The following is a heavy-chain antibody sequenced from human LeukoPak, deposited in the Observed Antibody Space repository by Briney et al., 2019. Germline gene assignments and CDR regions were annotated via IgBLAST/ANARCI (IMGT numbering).Heavy chain of an antibody. Sequence: GGSLRLSCAASGFTFSSYAMHWVRQAPGKGLEWVSYISSSSSTIYYADSVKGRFTISRDNAKNSLYLQMNSLRAEDTAVYYCARADIVVVPAAIAEYFQHWGQGTLVTVSS. D-gene: IGHD2-2*01. CDR2: ISSSSSTI. CDR3: ARADIVVVPAAIAEYFQH. CDR1: GFTFSSYA. V-gene: IGHV3-48*01. J-gene: IGHJ1*01.